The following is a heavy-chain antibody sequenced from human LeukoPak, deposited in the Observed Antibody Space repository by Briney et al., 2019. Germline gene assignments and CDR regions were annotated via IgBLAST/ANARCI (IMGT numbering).Heavy chain of an antibody. CDR3: ARRAHSATSSWGYYFDY. CDR1: GYTFTSYG. J-gene: IGHJ4*02. Sequence: ASVKVSFKASGYTFTSYGISWVRQAPGQGLEWMGWISAYNGNTNYAQTLQGRVTMTTDTSTSTAYMALRSLRSDDTAVYYCARRAHSATSSWGYYFDYWGQGTLVTVSS. CDR2: ISAYNGNT. V-gene: IGHV1-18*01. D-gene: IGHD2-2*01.